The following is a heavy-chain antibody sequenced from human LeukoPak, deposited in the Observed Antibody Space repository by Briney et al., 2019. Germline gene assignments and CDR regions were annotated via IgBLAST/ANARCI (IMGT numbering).Heavy chain of an antibody. V-gene: IGHV4-39*07. J-gene: IGHJ4*02. CDR3: ARASGYYDSSGYLYYFDY. CDR2: IYYSGST. Sequence: SETLSLTCTVSGGSISSSSYYWGWIRQPPGKGLECIGSIYYSGSTYYNPSLKSRVTISVDTSKNQFSLKLSSVTAADTAVYYCARASGYYDSSGYLYYFDYWGQGTLVTVSS. D-gene: IGHD3-22*01. CDR1: GGSISSSSYY.